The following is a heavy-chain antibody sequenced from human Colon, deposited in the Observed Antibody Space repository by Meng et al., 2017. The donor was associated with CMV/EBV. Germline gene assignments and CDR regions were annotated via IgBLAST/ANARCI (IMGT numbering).Heavy chain of an antibody. CDR2: IDSSHRT. Sequence: GGSLRLSCAASGFTFSSFAMTWVRQAPGKGLEWVSTIDSSHRTYYANPVKGRFTISRDDSMTTLHLQMTSLRAEDTAVYYLAKSLVDTAMDLDEWGQDTLVTVSS. CDR1: GFTFSSFA. D-gene: IGHD5-18*01. CDR3: AKSLVDTAMDLDE. J-gene: IGHJ1*01. V-gene: IGHV3-23*01.